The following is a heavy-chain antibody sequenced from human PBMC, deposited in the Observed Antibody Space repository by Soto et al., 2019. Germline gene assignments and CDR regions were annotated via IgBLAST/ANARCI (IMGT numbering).Heavy chain of an antibody. CDR3: AREAQLERLVWFDP. D-gene: IGHD1-1*01. Sequence: QVQLQESGPGLVKPSETLSLTRTVSGGSVSSGSYYWSWIRQPPGKGLEWIGYIYYSGSTNYNPSLKSRVTISVDTSKNQFSLKLSSVTAADTAVYYCAREAQLERLVWFDPWGQGTLVTVSS. J-gene: IGHJ5*02. CDR2: IYYSGST. CDR1: GGSVSSGSYY. V-gene: IGHV4-61*01.